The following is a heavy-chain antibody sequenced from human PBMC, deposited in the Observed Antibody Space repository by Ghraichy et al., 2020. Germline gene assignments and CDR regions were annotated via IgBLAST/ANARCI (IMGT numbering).Heavy chain of an antibody. Sequence: ESLNISCDVSGDSINSNNWWRWVRQSPGKGLEWIGEIYHSGSTNYKPSLKSRVTISIDKSKNQFSLKLTSVTAADTAVYYCTRARDYYYYYGMDVWGQGTTVTVSS. V-gene: IGHV4-4*02. J-gene: IGHJ6*02. CDR3: TRARDYYYYYGMDV. CDR2: IYHSGST. CDR1: GDSINSNNW.